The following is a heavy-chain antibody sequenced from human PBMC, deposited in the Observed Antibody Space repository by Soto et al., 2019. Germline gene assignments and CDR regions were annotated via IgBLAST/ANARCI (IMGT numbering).Heavy chain of an antibody. CDR1: GYTFASYA. CDR2: INVYNGNT. V-gene: IGHV1-18*01. J-gene: IGHJ6*02. CDR3: ARALFAGRADHFYYAMDV. D-gene: IGHD3-3*02. Sequence: EASVKVSCKASGYTFASYAISWMRQAPGQGLEWMGWINVYNGNTNYAQKLQGRVTITRDTSASTAYVELRSLRSDDTAVYYCARALFAGRADHFYYAMDVWGQGTTVTVSS.